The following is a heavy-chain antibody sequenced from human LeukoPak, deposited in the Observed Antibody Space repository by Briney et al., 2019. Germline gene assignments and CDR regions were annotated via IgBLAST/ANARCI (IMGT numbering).Heavy chain of an antibody. D-gene: IGHD5-18*01. V-gene: IGHV4-39*01. CDR3: ARTWIQLWFVAFDI. CDR2: IYYSGST. J-gene: IGHJ3*02. Sequence: KPSETLSLTCTVSGGSISSSSYYWGWIRQPPGKGLEWIGSIYYSGSTYYNPPLKSRVTISVDTSKNQFSLKLSSVTAADTAVYYCARTWIQLWFVAFDIWGQGTMVTVSS. CDR1: GGSISSSSYY.